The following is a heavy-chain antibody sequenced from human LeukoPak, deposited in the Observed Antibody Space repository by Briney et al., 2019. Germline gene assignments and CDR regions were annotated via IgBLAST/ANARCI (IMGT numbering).Heavy chain of an antibody. J-gene: IGHJ4*02. CDR2: INTNTGNP. CDR3: ARVVQDYYDSSGYYYPFDY. Sequence: ASVKVSCKASGYTFTSYAMNWVRQAPGQGLEWMGWINTNTGNPTYAQGFTGRFVFSLDTSVSTAYLQISSLKAEDTAVYYCARVVQDYYDSSGYYYPFDYWGQGTLVTVSS. CDR1: GYTFTSYA. D-gene: IGHD3-22*01. V-gene: IGHV7-4-1*02.